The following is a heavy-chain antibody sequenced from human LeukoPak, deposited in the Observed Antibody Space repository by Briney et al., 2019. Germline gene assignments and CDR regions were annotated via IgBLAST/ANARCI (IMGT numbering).Heavy chain of an antibody. V-gene: IGHV3-48*04. Sequence: GGSLRLSCAASGFTFSSYAMNWVRQAPGKGLEWVSYISSSSSTIYYADSVKGRFTISRDNAKNSLSLQMNSLRAEDTAVYYCARDMELRYFDWLPSEGCFDYWGQGTVVTVSS. J-gene: IGHJ4*02. CDR1: GFTFSSYA. D-gene: IGHD3-9*01. CDR3: ARDMELRYFDWLPSEGCFDY. CDR2: ISSSSSTI.